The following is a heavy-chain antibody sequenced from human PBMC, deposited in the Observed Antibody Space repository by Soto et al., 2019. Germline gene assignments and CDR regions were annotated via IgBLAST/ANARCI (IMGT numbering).Heavy chain of an antibody. V-gene: IGHV3-74*01. CDR2: IKTDGTIT. Sequence: EVQLVESGGGLVQPGGSLRLSCAASGFTFSSHWMHWVRQAPGKGLVWVSHIKTDGTITNYADSVKGRFTISRDNAKNTLYLQMNSLIAEDTAVYFCARDLGYSNNFWGQGTLVTVSS. D-gene: IGHD6-13*01. CDR1: GFTFSSHW. CDR3: ARDLGYSNNF. J-gene: IGHJ4*02.